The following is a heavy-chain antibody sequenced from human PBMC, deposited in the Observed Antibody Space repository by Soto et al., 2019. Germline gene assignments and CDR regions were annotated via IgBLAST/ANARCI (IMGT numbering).Heavy chain of an antibody. CDR1: GYTVTADY. D-gene: IGHD2-2*01. Sequence: APVHCSSKAPGYTVTADYMHWVREAPGQGPEWRGWGNPNSGGTNYAQTFEGGVTMTRDTSISTAYMELSGLTSDDTAVYYCARDSGYQGTAYDFWGEGTLVTVSS. CDR2: GNPNSGGT. J-gene: IGHJ4*02. V-gene: IGHV1-2*02. CDR3: ARDSGYQGTAYDF.